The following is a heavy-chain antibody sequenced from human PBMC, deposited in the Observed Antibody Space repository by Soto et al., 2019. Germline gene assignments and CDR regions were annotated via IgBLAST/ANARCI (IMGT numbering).Heavy chain of an antibody. CDR1: GYTFTSYG. CDR3: ARDRGGGMDV. CDR2: ISTKIGNT. J-gene: IGHJ6*02. V-gene: IGHV1-18*04. Sequence: QAPLVQSGAEVQKPGASVKVSCTASGYTFTSYGVSWVRQAPGQGLEWMGWISTKIGNTNYAQKLQGRVTMTTDASTSTAYMELRSLRSDDTAVYYCARDRGGGMDVWGQGTTVTVSS. D-gene: IGHD3-10*01.